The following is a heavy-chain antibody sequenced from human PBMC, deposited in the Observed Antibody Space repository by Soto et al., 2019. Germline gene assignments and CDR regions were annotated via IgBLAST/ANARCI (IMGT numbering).Heavy chain of an antibody. V-gene: IGHV1-69*13. D-gene: IGHD3-22*01. CDR3: AREAVTMLVVVLPYGMDV. CDR1: GGTFSSYA. J-gene: IGHJ6*02. CDR2: IIPIFGTA. Sequence: SVKVSCKASGGTFSSYAISWVRQAPGQGLEWMGGIIPIFGTANYAQKFQGRVTITADESTSTAYMELSSLRSEDTAVYYCAREAVTMLVVVLPYGMDVWGQGTKVTVYS.